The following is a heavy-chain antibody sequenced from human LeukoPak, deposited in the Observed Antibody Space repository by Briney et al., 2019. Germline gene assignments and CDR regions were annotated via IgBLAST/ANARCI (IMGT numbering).Heavy chain of an antibody. CDR1: GGSFSGYY. CDR3: ARAGYRSSWRSDY. Sequence: SETLSLTCAAYGGSFSGYYWSWIRQPPGKGLEWIGEINHSGSTNYNPSLKSRVTISVDTSKNQFSLKLSSVTAADTAVYYCARAGYRSSWRSDYWGQGTLVTVSS. J-gene: IGHJ4*02. D-gene: IGHD6-13*01. CDR2: INHSGST. V-gene: IGHV4-34*01.